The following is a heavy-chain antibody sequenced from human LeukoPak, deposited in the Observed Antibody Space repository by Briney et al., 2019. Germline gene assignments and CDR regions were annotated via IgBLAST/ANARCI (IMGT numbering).Heavy chain of an antibody. CDR2: IFFAGST. CDR1: GGSIRSYY. J-gene: IGHJ4*02. V-gene: IGHV4-4*09. D-gene: IGHD5-18*01. Sequence: SETLSLTCTVSGGSIRSYYWSWIRQPPGKGLEWIGYIFFAGSTTYNPSLKSRVTISTDTSKNQLSLKLNSVTAADTAVYYCASGERGYSYGPLDYWGQGTLVTVSS. CDR3: ASGERGYSYGPLDY.